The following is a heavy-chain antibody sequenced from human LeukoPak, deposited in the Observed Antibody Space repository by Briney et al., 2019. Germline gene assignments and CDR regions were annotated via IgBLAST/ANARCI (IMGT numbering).Heavy chain of an antibody. V-gene: IGHV4-39*07. CDR3: AVTTVTTSPEVSMWFDP. Sequence: SETLSLTCTVSGGSISSSSYYWGWIRQPPGKGLEWIGEINHSGSTNNNPSLKSRVTISVDTSKNQFSLKLSSVTAADTAVYYCAVTTVTTSPEVSMWFDPWGQGTLVTVSS. CDR1: GGSISSSSYY. CDR2: INHSGST. J-gene: IGHJ5*02. D-gene: IGHD4-17*01.